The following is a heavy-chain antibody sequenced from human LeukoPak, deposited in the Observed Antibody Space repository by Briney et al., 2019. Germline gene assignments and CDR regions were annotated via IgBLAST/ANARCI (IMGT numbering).Heavy chain of an antibody. V-gene: IGHV3-74*01. CDR1: GFTFGDYT. CDR2: IHGDGSNT. Sequence: GGSLRLSCAASGFTFGDYTMHWVRQAPGKGLVWVSHIHGDGSNTRYADSVKGRFTISRDNAKNSLYLQMNRLRAEDTALYYCAKDSRLYYYYGMDVWGQGTTVTVSS. J-gene: IGHJ6*02. CDR3: AKDSRLYYYYGMDV.